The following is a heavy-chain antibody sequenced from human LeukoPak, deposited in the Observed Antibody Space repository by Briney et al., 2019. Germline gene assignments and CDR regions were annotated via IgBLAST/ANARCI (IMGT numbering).Heavy chain of an antibody. D-gene: IGHD6-19*01. Sequence: GGSLRLSCAASGFTLSDSAMNWVRQASGEGLEWVGHIRGKTNSYATAYAASVRGRFTISRDDSKNTAYLQMNSLKTEDTAVYYCTGGSGWYSPDYWGQGTLVTVSS. V-gene: IGHV3-73*01. CDR2: IRGKTNSYAT. J-gene: IGHJ4*02. CDR3: TGGSGWYSPDY. CDR1: GFTLSDSA.